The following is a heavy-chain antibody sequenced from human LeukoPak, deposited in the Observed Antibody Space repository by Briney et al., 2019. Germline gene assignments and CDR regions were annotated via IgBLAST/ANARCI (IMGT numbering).Heavy chain of an antibody. CDR3: ARGFSYSTPDY. CDR2: IYYSGST. Sequence: SETLSLTCTVSGGSISSSSYYWGWIRQPPGKGLEWIGSIYYSGSTYYNPSLKSRVTISVDTSKNQFSLKLSSVTAADTAVYYCARGFSYSTPDYWGQGTLVTVSS. D-gene: IGHD6-13*01. CDR1: GGSISSSSYY. V-gene: IGHV4-39*07. J-gene: IGHJ4*02.